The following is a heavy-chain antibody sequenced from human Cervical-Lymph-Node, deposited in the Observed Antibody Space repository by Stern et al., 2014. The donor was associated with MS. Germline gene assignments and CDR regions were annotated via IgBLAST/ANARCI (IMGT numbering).Heavy chain of an antibody. J-gene: IGHJ4*02. Sequence: QVQLLESGGGVLQPGGSLRLPCAASGFTFNAYGLHLVRQAPGKGLEWVAVIWFDGTTKYYADSVKGRFTISRDKSKNTLYLQLNSLRAEDTAVFYCARGLDYFDYWGRGTLVTVSS. CDR3: ARGLDYFDY. CDR1: GFTFNAYG. CDR2: IWFDGTTK. V-gene: IGHV3-33*01. D-gene: IGHD6-6*01.